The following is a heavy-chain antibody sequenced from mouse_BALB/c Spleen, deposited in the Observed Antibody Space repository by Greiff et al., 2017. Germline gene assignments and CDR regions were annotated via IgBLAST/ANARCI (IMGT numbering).Heavy chain of an antibody. CDR2: ISSGSSTI. CDR1: GFTFSSFG. Sequence: EVKLQESGGGLVQPGGSRKLSCAASGFTFSSFGMHWVRQAPEKGLEWVAYISSGSSTIYYADTVKGRFTISRDNPKNTLFLQMTSLRSEDTAMYYCARRRFYAMDYWGQGTSVTVSS. J-gene: IGHJ4*01. CDR3: ARRRFYAMDY. V-gene: IGHV5-17*02.